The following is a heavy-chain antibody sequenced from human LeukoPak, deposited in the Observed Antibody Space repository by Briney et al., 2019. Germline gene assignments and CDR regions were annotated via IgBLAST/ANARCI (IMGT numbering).Heavy chain of an antibody. D-gene: IGHD3-10*01. Sequence: PGGSLRLSCTASGFIFGDHAMSWVRQGPGKGLECVGFIRSKAYGGTTEYAASVKGRFTISRDDSKGIAYLQMNSLKTEDTAVYYCSRGPILLWLHNGMDVWGQGTTVTVSS. CDR3: SRGPILLWLHNGMDV. J-gene: IGHJ6*02. V-gene: IGHV3-49*04. CDR1: GFIFGDHA. CDR2: IRSKAYGGTT.